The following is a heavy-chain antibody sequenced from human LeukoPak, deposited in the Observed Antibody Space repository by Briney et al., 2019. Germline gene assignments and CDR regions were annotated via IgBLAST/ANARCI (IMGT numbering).Heavy chain of an antibody. J-gene: IGHJ3*02. CDR3: ARQKWRYYYDSSSKSLDAFDI. D-gene: IGHD3-22*01. CDR2: IYTSGST. CDR1: GASISSYY. Sequence: SETLSLTCTVSGASISSYYWSWIRQPAGKGLEWIGRIYTSGSTNYNPSLKSRVTMSADTSRNQFSLKLSSVTGADTAVYYCARQKWRYYYDSSSKSLDAFDIWGQGTMVTVSS. V-gene: IGHV4-4*07.